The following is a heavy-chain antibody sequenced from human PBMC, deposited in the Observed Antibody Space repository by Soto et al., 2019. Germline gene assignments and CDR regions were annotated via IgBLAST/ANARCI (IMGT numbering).Heavy chain of an antibody. CDR1: GFTFDKYA. Sequence: EVQLLESGGGLVQPGGSLRLSCSASGFTFDKYAMSWVRQAPGQGLEWVSAISGSGRSTYYADSVRGRFTISRDNSKYTLSLQMNSLRAEDTAQYYWAKRGRGNSESWGQGTLVTVSS. D-gene: IGHD2-21*01. V-gene: IGHV3-23*01. CDR3: AKRGRGNSES. CDR2: ISGSGRST. J-gene: IGHJ5*02.